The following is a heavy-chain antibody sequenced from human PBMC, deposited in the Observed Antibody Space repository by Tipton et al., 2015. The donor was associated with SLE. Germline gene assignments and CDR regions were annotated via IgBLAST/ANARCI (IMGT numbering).Heavy chain of an antibody. CDR1: GGSISSGSYH. J-gene: IGHJ3*02. V-gene: IGHV4-61*01. D-gene: IGHD2-15*01. CDR3: ARARCTGGSCYRPDAFDI. CDR2: IYNSGST. Sequence: TLSLTCTVSGGSISSGSYHWGWIRQAPGKGLEWIGYIYNSGSTNYNPSLKSRVTISLDRSKNQLSLILTSVSAADTAVYYCARARCTGGSCYRPDAFDIWGQGTMVTVSS.